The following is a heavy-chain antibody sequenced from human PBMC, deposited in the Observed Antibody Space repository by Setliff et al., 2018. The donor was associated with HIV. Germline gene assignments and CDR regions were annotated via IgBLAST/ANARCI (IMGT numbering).Heavy chain of an antibody. CDR2: INPNSGGT. Sequence: GASVKVSCKASGYTFTGYYMHWVRQAPGQGLEWMGRINPNSGGTNYSQKFQGRVTISRDTSATTAYMELSSLISEDTAVYYCARDRAGDRDYWGQGTLVTVSS. CDR3: ARDRAGDRDY. CDR1: GYTFTGYY. J-gene: IGHJ4*02. D-gene: IGHD7-27*01. V-gene: IGHV1-2*06.